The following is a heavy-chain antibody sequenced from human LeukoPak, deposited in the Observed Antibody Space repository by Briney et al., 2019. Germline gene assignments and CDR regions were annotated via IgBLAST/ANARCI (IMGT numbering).Heavy chain of an antibody. V-gene: IGHV4-59*01. J-gene: IGHJ4*02. CDR3: ARGRSIAARTAFDY. CDR1: GGSISSYY. Sequence: PSETLSLTCTVSGGSISSYYWSWIRQPPGKGLEWIGHIYYSGSTNYNPSLKSRVTISVDTSKNQFSLKLSSVTAADTAVYYCARGRSIAARTAFDYWGQGTLVTVSS. CDR2: IYYSGST. D-gene: IGHD6-6*01.